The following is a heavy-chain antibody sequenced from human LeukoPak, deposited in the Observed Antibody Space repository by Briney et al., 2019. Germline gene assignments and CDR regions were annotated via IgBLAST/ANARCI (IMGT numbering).Heavy chain of an antibody. V-gene: IGHV3-7*01. CDR2: IKQDGSEK. CDR1: GFTFSSYG. D-gene: IGHD3-10*01. Sequence: GGSLRLSCAASGFTFSSYGMHWVRQAPGKGLEWVANIKQDGSEKYYVDSVKGRFTISRDNAKNSLYLQMNSLRAEDTAVYYCARSWYYGSGSYLGDHFDYWGQGTLVTVSS. CDR3: ARSWYYGSGSYLGDHFDY. J-gene: IGHJ4*02.